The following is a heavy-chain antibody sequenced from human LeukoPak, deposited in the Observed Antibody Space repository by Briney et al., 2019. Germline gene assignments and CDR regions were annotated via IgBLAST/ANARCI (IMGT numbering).Heavy chain of an antibody. CDR3: VRNDGDNAFDI. CDR2: ISSSSSNM. CDR1: GFTFSTYS. V-gene: IGHV3-48*01. D-gene: IGHD4-17*01. Sequence: PGGSLRLSCAASGFTFSTYSMNWVRQAPGKGLDWVSYISSSSSNMYYADSVNGRFTTSRDNAKNSLYIQMNNLRAEDTAVYYCVRNDGDNAFDIWGRGTKVTVSS. J-gene: IGHJ3*02.